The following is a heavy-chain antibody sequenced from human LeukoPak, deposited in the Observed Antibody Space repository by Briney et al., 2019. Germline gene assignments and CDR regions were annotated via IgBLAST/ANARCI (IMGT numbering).Heavy chain of an antibody. D-gene: IGHD6-13*01. CDR2: ISGSGGST. CDR1: GFTFSGYA. J-gene: IGHJ4*02. CDR3: AKAGDSSSWSDYFDY. V-gene: IGHV3-23*01. Sequence: GGSLRLSCAASGFTFSGYAMSWVRQAPGKGLEWVSAISGSGGSTYYADSVKGRFTISRDNSKNTLYPQMNSLRAEDTAVYYCAKAGDSSSWSDYFDYWGQGTLVTVSS.